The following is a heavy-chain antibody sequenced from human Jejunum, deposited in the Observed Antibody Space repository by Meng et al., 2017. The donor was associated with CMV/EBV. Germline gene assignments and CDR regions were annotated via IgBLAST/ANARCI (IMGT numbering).Heavy chain of an antibody. J-gene: IGHJ3*02. CDR3: ARERELTYYYGSGSYPSGAFDI. V-gene: IGHV1-18*01. Sequence: ISWVRQAPGQGLEWMGRITTYNGNTKYAQNLQGRVTMTTDTSTSTAYMELRSLRSDDTAVYYCARERELTYYYGSGSYPSGAFDIWGQGTMVTVSS. CDR2: ITTYNGNT. D-gene: IGHD3-10*01.